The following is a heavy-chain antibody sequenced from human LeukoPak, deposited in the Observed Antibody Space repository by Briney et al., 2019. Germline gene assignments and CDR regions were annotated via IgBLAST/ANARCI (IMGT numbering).Heavy chain of an antibody. V-gene: IGHV3-49*04. CDR1: GFTFSSYS. CDR3: TRGGWTVDY. Sequence: GGSLRLSCAASGFTFSSYSMNWVRQAPGKGLEWVGFIRSKAYGGTTECAASVKGRFTISRDDSKNIAYLQMNSLKTEDTAVYYCTRGGWTVDYWGQGALVTVSS. CDR2: IRSKAYGGTT. J-gene: IGHJ4*02. D-gene: IGHD3/OR15-3a*01.